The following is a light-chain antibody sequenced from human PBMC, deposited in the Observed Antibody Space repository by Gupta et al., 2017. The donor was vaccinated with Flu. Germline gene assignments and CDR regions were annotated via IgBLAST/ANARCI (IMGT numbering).Light chain of an antibody. V-gene: IGKV3-20*01. Sequence: EIVLTQSPGTLSLSPGERATLSCRASQSVSSSYLAWYQQKPGQAPRLLIYGASSRATGVPDRYSGSGSVTDFTLTIIRLEPEDLAVYYCQQEGRSPSTFGQGTKVEIK. CDR1: QSVSSSY. J-gene: IGKJ1*01. CDR2: GAS. CDR3: QQEGRSPST.